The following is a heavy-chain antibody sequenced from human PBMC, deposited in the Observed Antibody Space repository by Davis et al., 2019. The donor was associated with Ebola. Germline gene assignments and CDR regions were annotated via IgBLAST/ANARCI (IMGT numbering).Heavy chain of an antibody. CDR1: GFTFSNHG. CDR3: ATGETYYYESSGYYNS. D-gene: IGHD3-22*01. J-gene: IGHJ5*02. V-gene: IGHV3-33*03. CDR2: IWYDGSNT. Sequence: GESLKISCEGSGFTFSNHGMNWVRQAPGKGLEWVALIWYDGSNTFYADSVKGRFTISRDNSKNTLYLQMSSLRAEDTAVYYCATGETYYYESSGYYNSWGQGTLVTVSS.